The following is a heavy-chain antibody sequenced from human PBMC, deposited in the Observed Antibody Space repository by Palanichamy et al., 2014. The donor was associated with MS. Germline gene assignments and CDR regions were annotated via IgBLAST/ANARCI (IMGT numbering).Heavy chain of an antibody. CDR1: GFTFSSYS. D-gene: IGHD1-26*01. V-gene: IGHV3-21*01. CDR2: ISSSSSYI. CDR3: ARSRSGRYFDAFDL. J-gene: IGHJ3*01. Sequence: EVQLVESGGGLVKPGGSLRLSCAASGFTFSSYSMNWVRQAPGKGLEWVSSISSSSSYIYYADSVKGRFTISRDNAKNSLYLQMNSLRAEDTAVYYCARSRSGRYFDAFDLWGQGTMVTVSS.